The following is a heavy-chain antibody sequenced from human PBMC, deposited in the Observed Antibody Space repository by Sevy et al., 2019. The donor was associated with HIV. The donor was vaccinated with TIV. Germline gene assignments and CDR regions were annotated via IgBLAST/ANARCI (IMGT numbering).Heavy chain of an antibody. Sequence: SETLSLTCTVSGGSITSLYWNWIRQPPGKGLEWIGNIYYNGHINYNPALKSRVTLSLDTSKNRFSLRLSSVTAADTAMYYCAGENAWGRGYSWGQGTLVTVSS. D-gene: IGHD1-26*01. CDR1: GGSITSLY. CDR2: IYYNGHI. J-gene: IGHJ4*02. CDR3: AGENAWGRGYS. V-gene: IGHV4-59*08.